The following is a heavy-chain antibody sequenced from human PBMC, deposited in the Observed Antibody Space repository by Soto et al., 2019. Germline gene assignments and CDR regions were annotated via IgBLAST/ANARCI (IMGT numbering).Heavy chain of an antibody. CDR1: GGSISSGGYY. CDR3: ARASGYYDSSGSAGRHYFDY. V-gene: IGHV4-31*03. CDR2: IYYSGST. J-gene: IGHJ4*02. Sequence: QVQLQESGPGLVKPSQTLSLTCTVSGGSISSGGYYWSWIRQHPGKGLEWIGYIYYSGSTYYNPSLTRRVTISVDTSKNQFSLKLSSVTAADTAVYYCARASGYYDSSGSAGRHYFDYWGQGTLVTVSS. D-gene: IGHD3-22*01.